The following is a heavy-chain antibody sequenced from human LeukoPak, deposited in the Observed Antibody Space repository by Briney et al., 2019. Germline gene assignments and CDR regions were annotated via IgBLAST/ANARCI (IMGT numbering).Heavy chain of an antibody. Sequence: SETLPLTCTVSGGSLSSVGHYWSWIRQLPGKGLEWIGYIYHTGSKSYSPPLKSRVTISLDTSENQFSLNLTSVTAADTAVYYCARNIPEYCQGRSCYGYYFDLWGQGIMVTVSS. V-gene: IGHV4-31*03. D-gene: IGHD5-12*01. CDR3: ARNIPEYCQGRSCYGYYFDL. CDR1: GGSLSSVGHY. CDR2: IYHTGSK. J-gene: IGHJ4*02.